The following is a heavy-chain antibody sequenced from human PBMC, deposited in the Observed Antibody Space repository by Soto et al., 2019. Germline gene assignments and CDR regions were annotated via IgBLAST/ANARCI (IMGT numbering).Heavy chain of an antibody. D-gene: IGHD6-13*01. V-gene: IGHV3-23*01. CDR3: ATISDRGIAAALDF. CDR1: TFIFTNYA. J-gene: IGHJ4*02. CDR2: ISGSGGTT. Sequence: GGSLILSCAASTFIFTNYAMSWVRQAPGEGLEWVSAISGSGGTTYYAESVKGRFSISRDNSKNTLYLQLNSLRVEDTAIYYCATISDRGIAAALDFWGQGTLVTVSS.